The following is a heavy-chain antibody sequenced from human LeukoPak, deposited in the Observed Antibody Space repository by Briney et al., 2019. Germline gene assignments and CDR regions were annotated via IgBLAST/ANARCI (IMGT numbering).Heavy chain of an antibody. V-gene: IGHV1-2*02. J-gene: IGHJ3*01. CDR2: INPDSGGT. Sequence: ASVKVSCKASGYTFTSYGISWVRQAPGQGLEWMGWINPDSGGTNYAQKFQGRVTLTGDTSISTTYMDVNGLTSDDTGVYFCARIGYCNGTDCHDAFDLWGQGTMVTVSS. CDR1: GYTFTSYG. CDR3: ARIGYCNGTDCHDAFDL. D-gene: IGHD2-15*01.